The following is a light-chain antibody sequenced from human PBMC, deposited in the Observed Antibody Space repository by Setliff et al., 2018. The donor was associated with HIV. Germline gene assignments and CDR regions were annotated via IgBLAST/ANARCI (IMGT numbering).Light chain of an antibody. CDR2: DVS. CDR3: CSYTSSLTYV. V-gene: IGLV2-14*03. CDR1: SSDVGSYNF. J-gene: IGLJ1*01. Sequence: QSVLTQPASVSGSPGQSITISCSGSSSDVGSYNFFSWYQQHTGKAPQVIIYDVSRRPSGVSSRFSGSKSGNTASLTISGLQAGDQADYYCCSYTSSLTYVFGTGTKVTVL.